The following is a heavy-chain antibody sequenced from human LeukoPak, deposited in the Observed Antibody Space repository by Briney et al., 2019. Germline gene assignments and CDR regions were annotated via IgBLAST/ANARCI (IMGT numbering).Heavy chain of an antibody. CDR1: GFTFSSYG. V-gene: IGHV3-15*01. CDR2: IQSKADGATT. Sequence: TGRSLRLSCAASGFTFSSYGMHWVRQAPGKGLEWVGRIQSKADGATTDYAAPVKGRFSISRDDSKNTLYLQMNSLRTEDTAVYYCTTAWVPRGKYYSAFDIWGQGTMVTVSS. D-gene: IGHD3-10*01. CDR3: TTAWVPRGKYYSAFDI. J-gene: IGHJ3*02.